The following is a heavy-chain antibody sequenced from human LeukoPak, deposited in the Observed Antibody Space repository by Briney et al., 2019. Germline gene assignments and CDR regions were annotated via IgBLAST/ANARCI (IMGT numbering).Heavy chain of an antibody. CDR1: GYTFTGYY. D-gene: IGHD3-10*01. J-gene: IGHJ4*02. Sequence: ASVKVSCKASGYTFTGYYIHWVRQAPGQGLEWLGWINPNAGDTKYAQKFQGRVTVTRGTSISTAYMELSRLRSDDTAVYYCVTSSAVGGAQRAFDYWGQGTLVTVSS. CDR2: INPNAGDT. CDR3: VTSSAVGGAQRAFDY. V-gene: IGHV1-2*02.